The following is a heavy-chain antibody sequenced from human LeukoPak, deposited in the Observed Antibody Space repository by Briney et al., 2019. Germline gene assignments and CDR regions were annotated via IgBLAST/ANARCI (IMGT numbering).Heavy chain of an antibody. CDR3: ARDGRGYYDSSGSFDY. D-gene: IGHD3-22*01. CDR1: GYTFTSYA. Sequence: GASVKVSCKASGYTFTSYAMNWVRQAPGQGLEWMGWINTNTGNPTYAQGFTGRFVFSLDTSVSTAYLQISSLKAEDTAVYYCARDGRGYYDSSGSFDYWGQGTLVTVSS. V-gene: IGHV7-4-1*02. J-gene: IGHJ4*02. CDR2: INTNTGNP.